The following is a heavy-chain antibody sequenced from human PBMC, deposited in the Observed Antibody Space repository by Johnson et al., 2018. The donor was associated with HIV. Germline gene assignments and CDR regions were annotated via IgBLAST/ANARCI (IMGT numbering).Heavy chain of an antibody. D-gene: IGHD6-6*01. CDR2: INWNGGRT. Sequence: VQLVESGGGVVQPGRSLRLSCAASGFRFDDYGMSWVRQAPGKGLEWISTINWNGGRTGYVDSLKGRFTISRDNAKNSLYLQMDSLRPEDTAVYYCAKKRSVLAARLGDGFVIWGQGIKVTVSS. V-gene: IGHV3-20*04. J-gene: IGHJ3*02. CDR1: GFRFDDYG. CDR3: AKKRSVLAARLGDGFVI.